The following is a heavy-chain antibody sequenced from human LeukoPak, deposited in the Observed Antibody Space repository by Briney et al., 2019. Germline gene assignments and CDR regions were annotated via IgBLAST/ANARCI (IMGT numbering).Heavy chain of an antibody. V-gene: IGHV1-18*01. CDR2: ISAHNGNT. CDR3: ARGEYNWNYGNFDY. D-gene: IGHD1-7*01. Sequence: ASVKVSCKASGGTFSSYTMSWVRQAPGQGLEWIGWISAHNGNTNYAQKVQGRVTMTTDTSTSRAYMELRSLRSDDTAVYYCARGEYNWNYGNFDYWGQGTLVTVSS. CDR1: GGTFSSYT. J-gene: IGHJ4*02.